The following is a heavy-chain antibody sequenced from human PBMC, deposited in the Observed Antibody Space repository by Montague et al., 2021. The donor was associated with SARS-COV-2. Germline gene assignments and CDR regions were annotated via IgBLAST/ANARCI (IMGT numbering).Heavy chain of an antibody. CDR2: IFSSGST. CDR3: ARAESYDSSGFLNDPFEV. CDR1: GASISSNRHF. J-gene: IGHJ3*01. Sequence: SETLSLTCTVSGASISSNRHFWGWIRQAPGKGLEWIGSIFSSGSTYYNPSLKTRVSISVDTSGNRLSLKLTSVAATDTAMYFCARAESYDSSGFLNDPFEVGGEGTRDSVSS. D-gene: IGHD3-22*01. V-gene: IGHV4-39*02.